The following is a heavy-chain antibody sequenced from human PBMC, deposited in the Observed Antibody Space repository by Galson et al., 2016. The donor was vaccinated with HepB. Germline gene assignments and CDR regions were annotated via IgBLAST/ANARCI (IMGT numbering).Heavy chain of an antibody. J-gene: IGHJ4*02. V-gene: IGHV4-34*08. Sequence: SETLSLTCGVDGLTFTGYFWSWMRQVPGKGLEWLVEIHHTGSTNYNPSVESRNSITVETSKRQFSLTLTSVTAADTALYYCAAYLWAAHRPYFDFWSQGSLVAVSS. CDR1: GLTFTGYF. CDR2: IHHTGST. CDR3: AAYLWAAHRPYFDF. D-gene: IGHD3-16*01.